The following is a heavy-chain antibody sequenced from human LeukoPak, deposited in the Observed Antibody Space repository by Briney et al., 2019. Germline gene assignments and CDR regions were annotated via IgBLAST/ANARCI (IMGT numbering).Heavy chain of an antibody. CDR1: GFTFRNYA. V-gene: IGHV3-30-3*01. J-gene: IGHJ4*02. CDR3: TREGLADFWGGNYPFDC. Sequence: HPGGSLRLSCAASGFTFRNYAMYWVRQAPGKGLEWVAVISYDGSNKNYVDSVKGRFTISRDNSKNTLHLQMNSLRAEDTAVYYCTREGLADFWGGNYPFDCWGQGTLVTVSS. D-gene: IGHD3-3*01. CDR2: ISYDGSNK.